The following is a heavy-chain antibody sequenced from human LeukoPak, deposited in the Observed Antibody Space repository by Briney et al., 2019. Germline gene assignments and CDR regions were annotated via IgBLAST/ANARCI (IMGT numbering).Heavy chain of an antibody. CDR1: GGSISSYY. J-gene: IGHJ4*02. D-gene: IGHD3-22*01. CDR3: AVINSPYYYDSSGFDY. V-gene: IGHV4-59*12. Sequence: SETLSLTCTVSGGSISSYYWSWIRQPPGKGLEWIGYIYYSGSTNYNPSLKSRVTISVDTSKTQFSLKLSSVTAADTAVYYCAVINSPYYYDSSGFDYWGQGTLVTVSS. CDR2: IYYSGST.